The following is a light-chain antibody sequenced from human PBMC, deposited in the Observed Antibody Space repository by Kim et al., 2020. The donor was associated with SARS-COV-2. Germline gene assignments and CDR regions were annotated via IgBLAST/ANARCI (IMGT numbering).Light chain of an antibody. J-gene: IGKJ5*01. Sequence: SPVERAPLSCTASQTINNRYLAWYQQKDGQTPRLLIYGASNRATGIPDRFSGSGSGTVFTLTISRLEAEDFAMYYCHQYGSPPLSFGQGTRLEIK. V-gene: IGKV3-20*01. CDR2: GAS. CDR3: HQYGSPPLS. CDR1: QTINNRY.